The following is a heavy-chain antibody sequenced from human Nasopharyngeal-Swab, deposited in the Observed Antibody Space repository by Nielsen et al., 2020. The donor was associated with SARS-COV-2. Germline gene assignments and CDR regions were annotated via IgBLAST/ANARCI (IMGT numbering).Heavy chain of an antibody. CDR2: ISSSSSYI. D-gene: IGHD3-3*01. CDR3: ARDLRHYDFWSGYYTGIYFQH. Sequence: VRQAPGKGLEWVSSISSSSSYIYYADSVKGRFTISRDNAKNSLYLQMNSLRAEDTAVYYCARDLRHYDFWSGYYTGIYFQHWGQGTLVTVSS. V-gene: IGHV3-21*04. J-gene: IGHJ1*01.